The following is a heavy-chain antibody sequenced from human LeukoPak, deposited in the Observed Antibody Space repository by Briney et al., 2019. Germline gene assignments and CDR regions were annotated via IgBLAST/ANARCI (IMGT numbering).Heavy chain of an antibody. D-gene: IGHD3-16*01. CDR1: GFTFSSYW. Sequence: QTGGSLRLSCGASGFTFSSYWMSWVRQAPGKGLEWVANIKQDGSEKYYVDSVKGRFTISRDNAKNSLYLQMNSLRAEDTAVYYCASGGHAFDIWGQGTMVTVSS. CDR2: IKQDGSEK. CDR3: ASGGHAFDI. V-gene: IGHV3-7*01. J-gene: IGHJ3*02.